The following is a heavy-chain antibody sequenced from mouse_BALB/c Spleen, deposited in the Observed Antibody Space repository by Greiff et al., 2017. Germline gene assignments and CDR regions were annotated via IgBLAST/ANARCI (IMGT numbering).Heavy chain of an antibody. J-gene: IGHJ3*01. V-gene: IGHV1-4*01. CDR1: GYTFTSYT. CDR3: ARDAYYDYDGAY. CDR2: INPSSGYT. D-gene: IGHD2-4*01. Sequence: VQLQQSGAELARPGASVKMSCKASGYTFTSYTMHWVKQRPGQGLEWIGYINPSSGYTNYNQKFKDKATLTADKSSSTAYMQLSSLTSEDSAVYYCARDAYYDYDGAYWGQGTLVTVSA.